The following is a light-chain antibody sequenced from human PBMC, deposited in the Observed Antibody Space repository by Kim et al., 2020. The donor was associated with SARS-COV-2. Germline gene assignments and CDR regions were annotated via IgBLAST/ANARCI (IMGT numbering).Light chain of an antibody. CDR1: SSDVGGYNY. CDR3: SSYAGSNNVL. J-gene: IGLJ2*01. V-gene: IGLV2-8*01. CDR2: ELD. Sequence: QSAMTQPPSASGPPRQSVAISCTGTSSDVGGYNYVSWYQQHPGKAPKLMIYELDKRPSGVPDRFSGSKSGNTASLTVSGLQAEDEADYYCSSYAGSNNVLFGGGTQLTVL.